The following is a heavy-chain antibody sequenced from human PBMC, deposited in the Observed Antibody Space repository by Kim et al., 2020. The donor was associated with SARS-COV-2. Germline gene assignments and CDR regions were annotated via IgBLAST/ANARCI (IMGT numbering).Heavy chain of an antibody. CDR3: AKYARSMDV. Sequence: GGSLRLSCAASGFTFSNYAMSWVRQAPGKGLEWVSGFSISGRNTYYADSVKGRFTISRDNSKNTLYLQMNSLRAEDTAIYYCAKYARSMDVWGQGTTATV. CDR2: FSISGRNT. V-gene: IGHV3-23*01. J-gene: IGHJ6*02. CDR1: GFTFSNYA.